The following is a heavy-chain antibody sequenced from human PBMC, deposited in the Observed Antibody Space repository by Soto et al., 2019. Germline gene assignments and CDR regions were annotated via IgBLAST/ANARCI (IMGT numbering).Heavy chain of an antibody. CDR2: ISYDGSNK. Sequence: GGSLRLSCAASGFTFSSYAMHWVRQAPGKGLEWVAVISYDGSNKYYADSVKGRFTISRDNSKNTLYLQMNSLRAEDTAVYYCARDLRGDYYYGMDVWGQGTTVTVSS. CDR1: GFTFSSYA. J-gene: IGHJ6*02. V-gene: IGHV3-30-3*01. CDR3: ARDLRGDYYYGMDV. D-gene: IGHD4-17*01.